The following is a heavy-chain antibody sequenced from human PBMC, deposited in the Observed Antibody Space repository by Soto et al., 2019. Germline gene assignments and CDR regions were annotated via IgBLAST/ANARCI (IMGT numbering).Heavy chain of an antibody. Sequence: EVQLVESGGGLVQPGGSLKLSCAASGFTFSGSAMHWVRQASGKGLEWVGRIRRKANSYATAYAASVKGRFTIYRDDSKNTEYRQMNRQRTEDTAVYDCTRPLVVPAAYNEVYYYYGMDVRGQGTTVTGSS. V-gene: IGHV3-73*02. CDR3: TRPLVVPAAYNEVYYYYGMDV. D-gene: IGHD2-2*01. CDR2: IRRKANSYAT. CDR1: GFTFSGSA. J-gene: IGHJ6*02.